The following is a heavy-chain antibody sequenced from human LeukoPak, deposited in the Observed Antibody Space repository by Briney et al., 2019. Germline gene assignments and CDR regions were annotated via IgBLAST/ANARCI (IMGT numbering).Heavy chain of an antibody. CDR3: ARWGEAAAGIYY. CDR1: GGSIKSYY. V-gene: IGHV4-59*01. J-gene: IGHJ4*02. CDR2: IYYSGSS. D-gene: IGHD6-13*01. Sequence: SETLSLTCTVSGGSIKSYYWSWIRQSPGKGLEWLGYIYYSGSSNYNPSLKSRITISVDTSKNQFSLKLSSVTAADTAVYYCARWGEAAAGIYYWGQGTLVTVSS.